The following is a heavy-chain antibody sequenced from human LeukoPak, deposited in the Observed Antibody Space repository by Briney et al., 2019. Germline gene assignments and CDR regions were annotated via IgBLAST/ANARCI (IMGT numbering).Heavy chain of an antibody. Sequence: SETLSLTCTVSGGSISSSSYYWGWIRQPPGKGLEWIGEINHSGSTNYNPSLKSRVTISVDTSKNQFSLKLSSVTAADTAVYYCARAAGVSYYFDYWGQGTLVTVSS. J-gene: IGHJ4*02. CDR3: ARAAGVSYYFDY. CDR2: INHSGST. V-gene: IGHV4-39*07. CDR1: GGSISSSSYY. D-gene: IGHD6-13*01.